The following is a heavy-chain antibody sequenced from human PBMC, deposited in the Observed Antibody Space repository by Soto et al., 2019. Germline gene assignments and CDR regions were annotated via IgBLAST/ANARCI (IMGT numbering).Heavy chain of an antibody. CDR3: ARERPDGARLDP. Sequence: QVQLQESGPGLVKPSQTLSLTCTVSGGSISSGDYYWSWIRQPPGKGLEWIGYIYHSGSTYYNPSLKSRVTISVDTSKTQFSLKLSSVPAADTAVYYCARERPDGARLDPWGQGTLVTVSS. J-gene: IGHJ5*02. V-gene: IGHV4-30-4*01. D-gene: IGHD6-6*01. CDR1: GGSISSGDYY. CDR2: IYHSGST.